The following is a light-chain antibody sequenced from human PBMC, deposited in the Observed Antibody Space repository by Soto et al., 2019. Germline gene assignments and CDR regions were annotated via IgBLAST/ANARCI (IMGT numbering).Light chain of an antibody. CDR2: GNT. Sequence: QSVLTQPPSVSGAPGQRVNISCTGSSSNIGAGYDVHWYQQLPGRAPKLLIYGNTNRPSGVPDRFSGSKSGTSASLAITGLQAEDEADYYCLSFDRSLSVVFGGGTQLTVL. J-gene: IGLJ2*01. CDR3: LSFDRSLSVV. CDR1: SSNIGAGYD. V-gene: IGLV1-40*01.